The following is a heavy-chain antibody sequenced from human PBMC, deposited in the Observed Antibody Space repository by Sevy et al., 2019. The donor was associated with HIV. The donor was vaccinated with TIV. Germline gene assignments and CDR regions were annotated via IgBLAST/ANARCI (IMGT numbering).Heavy chain of an antibody. CDR3: ASDGGCGSTSCLVYFDC. V-gene: IGHV3-21*01. D-gene: IGHD2-2*01. J-gene: IGHJ4*02. CDR1: GFTFSSYT. CDR2: ITGGSSYI. Sequence: GGSLRLSCAASGFTFSSYTMNWVRQAPGKGLEWVSSITGGSSYIYYADSVKGRFTISRDNAKNSLYLQMNSLRAEDTAWYYCASDGGCGSTSCLVYFDCWGQGSLVTVSS.